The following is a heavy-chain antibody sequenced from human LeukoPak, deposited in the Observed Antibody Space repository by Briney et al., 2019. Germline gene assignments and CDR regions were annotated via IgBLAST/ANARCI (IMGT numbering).Heavy chain of an antibody. D-gene: IGHD4-17*01. Sequence: ASVKVSCKASGYTFTSYGISWVRQAPGQGLEWMGWISAYNGNTNYAQKLQGRVTMTTDTSTSTAYMELRSLRSDDTAVYYCARESSDYGAGWFDPWGPGTLVTVSS. CDR2: ISAYNGNT. V-gene: IGHV1-18*01. CDR3: ARESSDYGAGWFDP. CDR1: GYTFTSYG. J-gene: IGHJ5*02.